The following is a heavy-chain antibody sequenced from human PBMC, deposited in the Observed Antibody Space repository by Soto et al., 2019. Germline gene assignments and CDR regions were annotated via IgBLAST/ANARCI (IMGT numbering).Heavy chain of an antibody. V-gene: IGHV3-53*02. CDR2: IYSGGST. CDR3: ARDQGSDYYYGMDV. Sequence: EVQLVETGGGLIQPGGSLRLSCAASGFTVSSNYMSWVRQAPGKGLEWVSVIYSGGSTYYADSVKGRFTISRDNSKNTLYLQMNSLRAEDTAVYYCARDQGSDYYYGMDVWGQGTTVTVSS. J-gene: IGHJ6*02. CDR1: GFTVSSNY.